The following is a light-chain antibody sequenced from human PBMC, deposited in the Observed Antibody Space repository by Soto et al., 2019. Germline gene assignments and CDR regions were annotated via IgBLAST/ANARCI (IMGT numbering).Light chain of an antibody. J-gene: IGKJ1*01. V-gene: IGKV3D-15*01. CDR2: GAS. Sequence: EIVMTQSPATLSVSPGERATLSCRASQSVSSNLAWYQQKPGQAPRLLIYGASSRASGIPDRFSGSGSGADFTLTISSLQSEDFAVYYCQQYNNWPSWTFGQGTKVDI. CDR1: QSVSSN. CDR3: QQYNNWPSWT.